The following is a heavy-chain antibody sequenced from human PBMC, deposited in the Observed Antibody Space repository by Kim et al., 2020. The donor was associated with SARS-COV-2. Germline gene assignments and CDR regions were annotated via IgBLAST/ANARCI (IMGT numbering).Heavy chain of an antibody. D-gene: IGHD5-18*01. CDR1: GYSFTSYW. Sequence: GESLKISCKGSGYSFTSYWISWVRQMPGKGLEWMGRIDPSDSYTNYSPSFQGHVTISADKSISTAYLQWSSLKASDTAMYYCAREGNLRGQLWSSPDTYNWFDPWGQGTLVTVSS. CDR3: AREGNLRGQLWSSPDTYNWFDP. CDR2: IDPSDSYT. V-gene: IGHV5-10-1*01. J-gene: IGHJ5*02.